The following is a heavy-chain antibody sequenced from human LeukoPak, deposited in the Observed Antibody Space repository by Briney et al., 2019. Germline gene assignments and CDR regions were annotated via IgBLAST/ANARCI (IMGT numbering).Heavy chain of an antibody. Sequence: ASVKVSCMASGYTFTRYAMNWLRQAPGQGLEWMGWINPNTGNPTYAQAFTGRFVFSLDTSVSTAYLQISSLNTEDTAVYYCAIDQPVAGVSNFDSWGQGTLVTVSS. V-gene: IGHV7-4-1*02. D-gene: IGHD6-19*01. CDR1: GYTFTRYA. J-gene: IGHJ4*02. CDR3: AIDQPVAGVSNFDS. CDR2: INPNTGNP.